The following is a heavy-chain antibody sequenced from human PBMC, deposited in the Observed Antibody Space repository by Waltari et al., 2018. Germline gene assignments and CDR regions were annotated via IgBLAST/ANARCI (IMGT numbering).Heavy chain of an antibody. D-gene: IGHD6-19*01. J-gene: IGHJ4*02. V-gene: IGHV4-59*11. CDR1: GGSISSHY. CDR2: IYYSGST. CDR3: AKGFYSSGWYGVGY. Sequence: QVQLQESGPGLVKPSETLSLTCTVSGGSISSHYWSWIRQPPGKGLEWIGYIYYSGSTNYNPSLKSRVTISVDTSKNQFSLKLSSVTAADTAVYYCAKGFYSSGWYGVGYWGQGTLVTVSS.